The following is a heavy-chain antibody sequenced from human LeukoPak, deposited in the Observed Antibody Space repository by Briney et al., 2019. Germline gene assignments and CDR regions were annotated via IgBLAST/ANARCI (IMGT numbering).Heavy chain of an antibody. J-gene: IGHJ4*02. V-gene: IGHV3-23*01. Sequence: GGSLRLSCAASGFTFSSYAMSWVRQAPGKGLEWVSAISGSGGSTYYADSVKGRFTISRDNSKNTLYLQMNSLRAEDTAVYYCARSMGSSWYFDYWGQGTLVTVSS. CDR2: ISGSGGST. CDR3: ARSMGSSWYFDY. CDR1: GFTFSSYA. D-gene: IGHD6-13*01.